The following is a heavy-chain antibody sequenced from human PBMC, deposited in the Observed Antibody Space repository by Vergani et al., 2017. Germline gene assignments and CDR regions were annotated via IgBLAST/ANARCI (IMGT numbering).Heavy chain of an antibody. Sequence: QVQLVESGGNVVQSGTSLRLSCAASGFSFGSYGMHWVRQSPGKGLEWVAVISNDGGNKYYADSVKGRFTVSRDSSKNTLFLQMNSLRPEDTAVYYCAKDLAPGYSHGYNGMDVWGQGTTVTVSS. V-gene: IGHV3-30*18. CDR2: ISNDGGNK. D-gene: IGHD5-18*01. J-gene: IGHJ6*02. CDR3: AKDLAPGYSHGYNGMDV. CDR1: GFSFGSYG.